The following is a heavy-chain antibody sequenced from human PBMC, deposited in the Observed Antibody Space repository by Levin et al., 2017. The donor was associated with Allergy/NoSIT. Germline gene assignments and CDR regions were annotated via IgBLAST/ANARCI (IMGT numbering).Heavy chain of an antibody. CDR2: ISYDGSNK. Sequence: GGSLRLSCAASGFTFSSYAMHWVRQAPGKGLEWVAVISYDGSNKYYADSVKGRFTISRDNSKNTLYLQMNSLRAEDTAVYYCAREVFEVWYNPNLGYYFDYWGQGTLVTVSS. CDR1: GFTFSSYA. V-gene: IGHV3-30-3*01. J-gene: IGHJ4*02. CDR3: AREVFEVWYNPNLGYYFDY. D-gene: IGHD1-14*01.